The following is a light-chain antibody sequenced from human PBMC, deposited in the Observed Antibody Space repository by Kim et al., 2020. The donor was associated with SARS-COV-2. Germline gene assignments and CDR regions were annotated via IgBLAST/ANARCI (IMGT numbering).Light chain of an antibody. Sequence: GDSVTITCQASQDISDHLNWYQKKPGKAPKLLITDVSNLEPGVPSRFTAGGSGTDFILSIVSLQSEDLATYYCQQYANLPLTFGGGTKLEI. CDR3: QQYANLPLT. J-gene: IGKJ4*01. V-gene: IGKV1-33*01. CDR2: DVS. CDR1: QDISDH.